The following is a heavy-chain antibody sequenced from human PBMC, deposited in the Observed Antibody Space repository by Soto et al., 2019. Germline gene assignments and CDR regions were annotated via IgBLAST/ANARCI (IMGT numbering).Heavy chain of an antibody. D-gene: IGHD3-3*01. Sequence: KASETLSLTCTDSGGSISSYYWSWIRQPPGKGLEWIGYIYYSGSTNYNPSLKSRVTISVDTSKNQFSLKLSSVTAADTAVYYCARVNWGFWSGYIYYYGMDVWVQGTTVTVSS. CDR3: ARVNWGFWSGYIYYYGMDV. V-gene: IGHV4-59*01. CDR1: GGSISSYY. CDR2: IYYSGST. J-gene: IGHJ6*02.